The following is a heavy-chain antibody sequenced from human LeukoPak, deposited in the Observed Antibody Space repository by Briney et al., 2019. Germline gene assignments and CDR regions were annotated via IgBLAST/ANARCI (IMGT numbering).Heavy chain of an antibody. CDR3: ARADSSGYYVGY. CDR1: GGSISSYY. J-gene: IGHJ4*02. Sequence: SETLSLTCTVSGGSISSYYWSWIRQPPGKGLEWIGHIYYSGSTNYNPSLKSRVTISVDTSKNQFSLKLSSVAAADTAVYYCARADSSGYYVGYWGQGTLVTVSS. D-gene: IGHD3-22*01. V-gene: IGHV4-59*01. CDR2: IYYSGST.